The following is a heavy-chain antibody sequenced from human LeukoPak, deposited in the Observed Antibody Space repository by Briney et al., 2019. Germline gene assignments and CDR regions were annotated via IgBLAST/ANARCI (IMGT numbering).Heavy chain of an antibody. CDR2: IIPLFGIA. CDR1: GDTLSNYA. Sequence: SVKVSCKASGDTLSNYAISWVRQAPGQGLEWMGRIIPLFGIANSAQNFQGRVTFTADRSTTTVYMEVRSLRSEDTAVYYCARDDRSGRGGMDVWGQGTPVTVSS. V-gene: IGHV1-69*04. D-gene: IGHD5-12*01. J-gene: IGHJ6*02. CDR3: ARDDRSGRGGMDV.